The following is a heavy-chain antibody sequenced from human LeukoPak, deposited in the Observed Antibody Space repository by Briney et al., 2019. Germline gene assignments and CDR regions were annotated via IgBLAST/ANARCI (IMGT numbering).Heavy chain of an antibody. CDR3: AREVVRGVIDY. D-gene: IGHD3-10*01. CDR1: EFTLRTNG. J-gene: IGHJ4*02. Sequence: PGGPRKPSWAPSEFTLRTNGIHWVPQAPGKGRKWLAVIWYDGSNKYYADSVKGRFTISRDNSKNTLYLQMNSLRAEDTAVYYCAREVVRGVIDYWGQGTLVTVSS. CDR2: IWYDGSNK. V-gene: IGHV3-33*01.